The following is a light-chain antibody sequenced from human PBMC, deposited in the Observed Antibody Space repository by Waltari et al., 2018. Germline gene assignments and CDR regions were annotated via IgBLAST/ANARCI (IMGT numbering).Light chain of an antibody. CDR2: GNS. CDR1: SNNVGSYA. Sequence: QSALTQEASVSGTVGQKLTLSCAGNSNNVGSYAVGWYQQLSHGAPKIVILGNSLPSGIPDRFSGSKSGTTASLTISGLQPEDEADYYCSTWDYSLSAHVFGGGTKLTVL. J-gene: IGLJ3*02. V-gene: IGLV1-44*01. CDR3: STWDYSLSAHV.